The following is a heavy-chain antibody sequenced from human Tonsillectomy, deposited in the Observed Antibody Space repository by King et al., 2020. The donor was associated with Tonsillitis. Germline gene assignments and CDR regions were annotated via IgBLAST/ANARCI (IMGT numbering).Heavy chain of an antibody. CDR2: TYYRTKWYH. V-gene: IGHV6-1*01. CDR3: ARMVSGWSLYFDL. CDR1: GDSVSSTTAA. Sequence: QLQESGPGLVRPSETLSLTCAISGDSVSSTTAAWNWIRQSPSRGLEWLGKTYYRTKWYHDYAPSVKSRISIDPDTSKNQFSLQLRSVTPEDTATYYCARMVSGWSLYFDLWGRGTLITVSS. J-gene: IGHJ2*01. D-gene: IGHD6-19*01.